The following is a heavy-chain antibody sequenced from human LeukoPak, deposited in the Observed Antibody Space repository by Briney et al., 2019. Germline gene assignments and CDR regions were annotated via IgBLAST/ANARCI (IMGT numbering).Heavy chain of an antibody. CDR2: ISYDGSNK. D-gene: IGHD2-2*02. V-gene: IGHV3-30*18. Sequence: GGSLRLSCAASGFTFSSYGIHWVRQAPGKGLEWVAVISYDGSNKYYADSVKGRFTISRDNSKNTLYLQMNSLRAEDTAVYYCAKDRGSYCSSTSCYSGYYYYGMDVWGQGTTVTVSS. CDR1: GFTFSSYG. J-gene: IGHJ6*02. CDR3: AKDRGSYCSSTSCYSGYYYYGMDV.